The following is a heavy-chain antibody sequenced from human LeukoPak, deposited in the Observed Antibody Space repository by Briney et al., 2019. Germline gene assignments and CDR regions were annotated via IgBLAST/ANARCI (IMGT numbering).Heavy chain of an antibody. D-gene: IGHD1-26*01. CDR1: GYTFTSYD. V-gene: IGHV1-8*03. CDR3: AREKRVGWELSYYYYYGMDV. CDR2: MNPNSGNT. Sequence: ASVKVSCKASGYTFTSYDINWVRQATGQGLEWMGWMNPNSGNTGYAQKFQGRVTITRNTSISTAYMELSSLRSEDTAVYYCAREKRVGWELSYYYYYGMDVWGQGTTVTVSS. J-gene: IGHJ6*02.